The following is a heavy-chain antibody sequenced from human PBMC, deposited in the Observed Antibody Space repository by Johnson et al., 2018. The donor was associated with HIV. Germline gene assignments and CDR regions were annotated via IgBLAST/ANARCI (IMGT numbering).Heavy chain of an antibody. J-gene: IGHJ3*02. CDR2: ISYDGSNK. CDR1: GFMFSNYG. Sequence: QVQLVESGGGVVQPGRSLRLSCAASGFMFSNYGMHWVRQAPGKGLEWVAVISYDGSNKNYADSVKGRFTISRDNSKNTLYLQMNSLRGEDTAVYYCAKGDSSSWLSACDIWGQGTMVTVSS. D-gene: IGHD6-13*01. CDR3: AKGDSSSWLSACDI. V-gene: IGHV3-30*18.